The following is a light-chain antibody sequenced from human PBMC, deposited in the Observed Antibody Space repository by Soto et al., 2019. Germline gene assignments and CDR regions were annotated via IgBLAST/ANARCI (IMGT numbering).Light chain of an antibody. CDR2: GAS. CDR3: HQYASPLWT. V-gene: IGKV3-20*01. Sequence: EIVLTQSPETLSLSPGERATLSCRASQIVSSGYLAWYQQKPGQAPRLLIYGASSRATDIPDRFSGSGSRTEFTLTISGLEPEDIGVYFCHQYASPLWTFGQGTKVEIK. J-gene: IGKJ1*01. CDR1: QIVSSGY.